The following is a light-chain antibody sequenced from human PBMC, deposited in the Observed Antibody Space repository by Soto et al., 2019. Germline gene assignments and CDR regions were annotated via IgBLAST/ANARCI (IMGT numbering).Light chain of an antibody. CDR1: QSVSDSL. CDR3: QRYRRPAT. V-gene: IGKV3-20*01. J-gene: IGKJ1*01. CDR2: GIS. Sequence: EIVLTQSPGTLSLSPGERATLSCRASQSVSDSLLAWYQQKPGQAPRLLIYGISSRATGIPDRFSGSGSGTDFTLTISRLEPEDFAVYYWQRYRRPATFGQGTKVDIK.